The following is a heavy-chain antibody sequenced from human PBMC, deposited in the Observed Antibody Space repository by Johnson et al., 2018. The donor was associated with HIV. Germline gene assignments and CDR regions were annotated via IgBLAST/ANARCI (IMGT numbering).Heavy chain of an antibody. Sequence: QVQLMESGGGVVQPGRSLRLSCAASGFTFGSYGMHWVRQAPGKGLEWVAVISYDGSNKYYADSVKGRFTISRDNSKNTLYLQMNSLRAEDTAVYYCAREVGAPLGYCSGGSCSGAFDIWGQGTLVTVSS. V-gene: IGHV3-30*03. CDR3: AREVGAPLGYCSGGSCSGAFDI. J-gene: IGHJ3*02. CDR1: GFTFGSYG. D-gene: IGHD2-15*01. CDR2: ISYDGSNK.